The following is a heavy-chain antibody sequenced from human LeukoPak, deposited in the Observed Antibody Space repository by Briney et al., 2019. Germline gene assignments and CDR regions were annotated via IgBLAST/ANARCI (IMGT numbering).Heavy chain of an antibody. CDR3: ARHVGYSSSWPDAFDI. V-gene: IGHV5-51*01. CDR2: IYPGDSDT. Sequence: GESLKISCKGSGYSFTSYWIGWVRQMPGKGLEWMGIIYPGDSDTRYSPSFQGQVTISADKSISTAYLQWSSLKASDTVMYYCARHVGYSSSWPDAFDIWGQGTMVTVSS. D-gene: IGHD6-13*01. CDR1: GYSFTSYW. J-gene: IGHJ3*02.